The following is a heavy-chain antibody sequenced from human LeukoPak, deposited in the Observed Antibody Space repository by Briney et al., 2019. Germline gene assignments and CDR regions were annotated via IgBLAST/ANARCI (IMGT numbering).Heavy chain of an antibody. CDR2: INPNSGGT. D-gene: IGHD6-13*01. Sequence: GASVKVSCKASGGTFSSYAISWVRQAPGQGLEWMGGINPNSGGTNYAQKFQGRVTMTRDTSISTAYMELSRLRSDDTAVYYCASSVYSSSWYGFWGQGTLVTVSS. J-gene: IGHJ4*02. V-gene: IGHV1-2*02. CDR1: GGTFSSYA. CDR3: ASSVYSSSWYGF.